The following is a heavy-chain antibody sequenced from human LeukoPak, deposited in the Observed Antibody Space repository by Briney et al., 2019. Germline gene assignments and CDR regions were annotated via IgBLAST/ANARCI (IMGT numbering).Heavy chain of an antibody. CDR1: GGTFSSYA. CDR2: IIPIFGTA. Sequence: SVKVSCKASGGTFSSYAISWVRQAPGQGLEWMGGIIPIFGTANYAQKFQGRVTITADESTSTAYMGLSSLRSEDTAVYYCARNGRYCSSTSCYTGYYGMDVWGQGTTVTVSS. V-gene: IGHV1-69*01. J-gene: IGHJ6*02. D-gene: IGHD2-2*02. CDR3: ARNGRYCSSTSCYTGYYGMDV.